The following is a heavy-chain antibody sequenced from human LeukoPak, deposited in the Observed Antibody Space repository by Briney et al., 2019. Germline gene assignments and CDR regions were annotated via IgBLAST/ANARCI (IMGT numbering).Heavy chain of an antibody. CDR2: ISAYNGNT. J-gene: IGHJ4*02. CDR3: ARDPPGRPYSSSSYG. Sequence: ASVKVSCKASGYTFTSYGITWVRQAPGQGLEWMGWISAYNGNTNYAQKLQGRVTMTTDTSTSTAYMNLRSLRSDDTAVYYCARDPPGRPYSSSSYGWGQGTLVTVSS. V-gene: IGHV1-18*01. CDR1: GYTFTSYG. D-gene: IGHD6-6*01.